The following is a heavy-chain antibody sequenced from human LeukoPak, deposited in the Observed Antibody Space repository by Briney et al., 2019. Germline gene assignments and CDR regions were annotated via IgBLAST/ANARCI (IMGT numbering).Heavy chain of an antibody. Sequence: GGSLRLACATSGSTVSTNEMNWVRQAPGKGLEWVSVIYNSGGAYYADSVKGRFTVSRDNSKNTLYLQMNSLRAEDTAVYYCARNHASVSFDYRGQRTLVTVSS. J-gene: IGHJ4*02. V-gene: IGHV3-53*01. D-gene: IGHD1-14*01. CDR2: IYNSGGA. CDR3: ARNHASVSFDY. CDR1: GSTVSTNE.